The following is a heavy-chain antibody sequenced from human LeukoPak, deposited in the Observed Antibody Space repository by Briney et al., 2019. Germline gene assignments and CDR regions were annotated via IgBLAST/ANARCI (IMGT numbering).Heavy chain of an antibody. CDR1: GFTFSSNW. V-gene: IGHV3-21*01. CDR3: ARGFGTMVRGPGWC. CDR2: ISISSNYI. D-gene: IGHD3-10*01. Sequence: GGSLRLSCAASGFTFSSNWMNWVRQAPGKGLEWVSSISISSNYIYYTDSVKGRFTISRDNAKNSLYLQMNSLRAGDTAAYYCARGFGTMVRGPGWCWGQGTLVTVSS. J-gene: IGHJ4*02.